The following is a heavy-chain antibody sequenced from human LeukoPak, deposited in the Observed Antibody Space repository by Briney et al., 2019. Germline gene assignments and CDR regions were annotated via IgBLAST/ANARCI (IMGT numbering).Heavy chain of an antibody. Sequence: GGSLRLSCAPSTFTINIYAMTWVRQAPGKGLAWVSSITVNGRGTSYADSVKGRFTISRDNSKNTLYLQMNSLRAEDTAIYYCAKDPNGDYVSAFDSWDQGTMVTVSS. V-gene: IGHV3-23*01. CDR1: TFTINIYA. CDR3: AKDPNGDYVSAFDS. CDR2: ITVNGRGT. D-gene: IGHD4-17*01. J-gene: IGHJ3*02.